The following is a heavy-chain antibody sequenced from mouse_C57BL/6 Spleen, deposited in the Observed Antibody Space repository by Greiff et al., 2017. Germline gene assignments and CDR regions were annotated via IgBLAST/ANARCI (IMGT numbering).Heavy chain of an antibody. V-gene: IGHV14-4*01. J-gene: IGHJ2*01. D-gene: IGHD2-3*01. Sequence: VHVKQSGAELVRPGASVKLSCTASGFNIKDDYMHWVKQRPEQGLEWIGWLDPENGDTEYASKFQGKATITADTSSNTAYLQLSSLTSEDTAVYYCTTDGGYWGQGTTLTVSS. CDR1: GFNIKDDY. CDR3: TTDGGY. CDR2: LDPENGDT.